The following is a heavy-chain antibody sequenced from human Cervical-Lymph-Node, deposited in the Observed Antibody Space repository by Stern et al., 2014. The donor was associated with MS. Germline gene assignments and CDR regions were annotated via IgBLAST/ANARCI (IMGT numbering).Heavy chain of an antibody. J-gene: IGHJ4*02. CDR2: IIVDNGNT. CDR3: TRAYYGSQFGY. CDR1: GYTFTSFA. D-gene: IGHD3-16*01. Sequence: QVQLVQSGAEVKKPGASVKISCKASGYTFTSFALHWVRQAPGQRPEWMGWIIVDNGNTKYSQNFQARVTITRDTSANTAYMELTRLRSEDTGIYYCTRAYYGSQFGYWGQGTLVTVSS. V-gene: IGHV1-3*01.